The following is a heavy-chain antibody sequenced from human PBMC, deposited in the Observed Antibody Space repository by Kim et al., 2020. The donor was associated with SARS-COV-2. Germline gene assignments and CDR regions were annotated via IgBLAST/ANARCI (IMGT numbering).Heavy chain of an antibody. J-gene: IGHJ3*02. CDR2: IKQDGSEK. V-gene: IGHV3-7*01. CDR3: ARDTLYYYDSSGYVRRSDAFDI. Sequence: GGSLRLSCAASGFTFSSYWMSWVRQAPGKGLEWVANIKQDGSEKYYVDSVKGRFTISRDNAKNSLYLQMNSLRAEDTAVYYCARDTLYYYDSSGYVRRSDAFDIWGQGTMVTVSS. D-gene: IGHD3-22*01. CDR1: GFTFSSYW.